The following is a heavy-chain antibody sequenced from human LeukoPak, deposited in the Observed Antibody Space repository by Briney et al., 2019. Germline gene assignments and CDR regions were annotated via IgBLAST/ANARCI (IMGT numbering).Heavy chain of an antibody. Sequence: GGSLRLSCAASGFIFSSYAMTWVRQAPGKGPEWVSVVSGSGDNTYYADSVKGRFTISRDNSKNTLYLQMNSLRAEDTAVYYCAKDEVILWGQGTLVTVSS. CDR2: VSGSGDNT. J-gene: IGHJ4*02. V-gene: IGHV3-23*01. CDR1: GFIFSSYA. D-gene: IGHD3-22*01. CDR3: AKDEVIL.